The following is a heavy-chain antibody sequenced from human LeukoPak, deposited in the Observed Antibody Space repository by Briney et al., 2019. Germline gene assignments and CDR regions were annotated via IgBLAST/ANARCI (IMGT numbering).Heavy chain of an antibody. Sequence: PSETLSLTCTVSGGSISSYYWSWIRQPAGKGLEWIGRIYTSGSTNYNPSLKSRVTMSVDTSKNQFSLKLSSVTAADTAVYYCARGGYSGSYYGVYDYWGQGTLVTVSS. CDR1: GGSISSYY. CDR2: IYTSGST. D-gene: IGHD1-26*01. CDR3: ARGGYSGSYYGVYDY. J-gene: IGHJ4*02. V-gene: IGHV4-4*07.